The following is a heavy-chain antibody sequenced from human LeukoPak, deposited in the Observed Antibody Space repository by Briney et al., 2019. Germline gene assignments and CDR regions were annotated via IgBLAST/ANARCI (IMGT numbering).Heavy chain of an antibody. CDR3: AKGYCSSTSCRPEGY. D-gene: IGHD2-2*01. CDR2: ISGSGGST. Sequence: GSLRLSCAASGFTFSNYWMHWVRQAPGKGLEWVSAISGSGGSTYYADSVKGRFTISRDNSKNTLYLQMNSLRAEDTAVYYCAKGYCSSTSCRPEGYWGQGTLVTVSS. J-gene: IGHJ4*02. CDR1: GFTFSNYW. V-gene: IGHV3-23*01.